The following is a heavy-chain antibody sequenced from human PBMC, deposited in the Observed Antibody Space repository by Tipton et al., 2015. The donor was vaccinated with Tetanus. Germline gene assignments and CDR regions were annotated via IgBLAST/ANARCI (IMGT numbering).Heavy chain of an antibody. J-gene: IGHJ4*02. D-gene: IGHD6-13*01. CDR1: GFTFSSYA. Sequence: TLRLSCAASGFTFSSYAMSWVRQAPGKGLEWVSAISGSGGSTYYADSVKGRFTIPRDNSKNTLYLQMNSLRAEDTAVYYCAKDMGSAAAGSFDYWGQGTLVTVSS. CDR2: ISGSGGST. CDR3: AKDMGSAAAGSFDY. V-gene: IGHV3-23*01.